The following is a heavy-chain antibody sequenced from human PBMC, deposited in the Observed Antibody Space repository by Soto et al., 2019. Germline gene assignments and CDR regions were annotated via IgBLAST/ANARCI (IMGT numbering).Heavy chain of an antibody. J-gene: IGHJ4*02. CDR2: INAGRGKT. CDR3: ARWIDNGYFDY. D-gene: IGHD4-17*01. CDR1: GFSFTSYS. Sequence: QGQLVQSGAEVKKPGASVKVSCGTSGFSFTSYSFHWVRQVPAQGLQWMGWINAGRGKTKYSQQFQGRVTFTWDTSANTVYMELSRLTSEDTSVFYCARWIDNGYFDYWGQGTLVTVSA. V-gene: IGHV1-3*01.